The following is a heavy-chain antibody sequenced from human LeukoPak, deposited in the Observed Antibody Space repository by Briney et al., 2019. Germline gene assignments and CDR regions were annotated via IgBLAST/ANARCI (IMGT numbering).Heavy chain of an antibody. Sequence: GGSLRLSCAASGFTISSSAMSWVRQAPGKGLEWVGRTRNKANSYTTVYAASVQGRFTVSRDDTKNSLYLQMNSLKTEDTAVYYCARGYHSFDVWGQGTTVTVSS. V-gene: IGHV3-72*01. J-gene: IGHJ6*02. CDR2: TRNKANSYTT. D-gene: IGHD1-26*01. CDR1: GFTISSSA. CDR3: ARGYHSFDV.